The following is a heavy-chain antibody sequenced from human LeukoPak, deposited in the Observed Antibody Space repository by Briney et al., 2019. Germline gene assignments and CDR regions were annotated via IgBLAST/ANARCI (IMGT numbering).Heavy chain of an antibody. Sequence: PGESLKISCKGPGYSFTSYWIGWVRQMPGKGLEWMGIIDPGDSDIRYSPSFQGQVTVSADKSISTAYLQWSSLKASDTAMYYCATTNNYDILTGYPYYFDYWGQGTLVTVSS. J-gene: IGHJ4*02. D-gene: IGHD3-9*01. V-gene: IGHV5-51*01. CDR2: IDPGDSDI. CDR3: ATTNNYDILTGYPYYFDY. CDR1: GYSFTSYW.